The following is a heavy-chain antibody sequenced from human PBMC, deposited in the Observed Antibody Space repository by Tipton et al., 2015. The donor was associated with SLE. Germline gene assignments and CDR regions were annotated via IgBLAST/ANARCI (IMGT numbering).Heavy chain of an antibody. CDR1: DGSIRSTNYY. Sequence: TLSLTCTVSDGSIRSTNYYWGWIRQPPGKGLEWIGSIFYTGSTNYNPSLKSRVTISVDTSKNQFSLKLSSVTAADTAVYYCARRRVDYDSSGDYYENFDYWGQRTLVTVSS. CDR3: ARRRVDYDSSGDYYENFDY. J-gene: IGHJ4*02. CDR2: IFYTGST. D-gene: IGHD3-22*01. V-gene: IGHV4-39*07.